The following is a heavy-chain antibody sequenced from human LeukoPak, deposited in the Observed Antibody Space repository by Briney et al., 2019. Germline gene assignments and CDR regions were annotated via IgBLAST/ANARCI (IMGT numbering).Heavy chain of an antibody. CDR2: ISVSGYYT. J-gene: IGHJ6*03. Sequence: GGSLRLSCEASGSGFTFGNFAMSWVRQAPGKGLEWVSGISVSGYYTYYADSVKGRFTISRDTSKNTLYIQMNSLRAEDTAVYYWAKDGSWGDYYFYFYMDVWGKGTTVTVSS. D-gene: IGHD3-16*01. CDR1: GSGFTFGNFA. V-gene: IGHV3-23*01. CDR3: AKDGSWGDYYFYFYMDV.